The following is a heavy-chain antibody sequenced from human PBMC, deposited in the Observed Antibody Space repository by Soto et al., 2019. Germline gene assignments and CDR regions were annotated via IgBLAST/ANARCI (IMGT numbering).Heavy chain of an antibody. Sequence: GESLKISCKGSGYSFTSYWIAWVRQMPGKGLEWMGIIYPGDSETRYSPSFQGQVIISADKSISTAYLQWSSLKASDTAMYYCATSIAVAGNFYYFDYWGRGTLVT. D-gene: IGHD6-19*01. J-gene: IGHJ4*02. CDR1: GYSFTSYW. CDR3: ATSIAVAGNFYYFDY. V-gene: IGHV5-51*01. CDR2: IYPGDSET.